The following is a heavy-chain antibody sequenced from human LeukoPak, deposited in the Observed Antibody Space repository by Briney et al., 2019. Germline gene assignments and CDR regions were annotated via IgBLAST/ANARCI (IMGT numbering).Heavy chain of an antibody. Sequence: PGESLKISCKGSGYSFTNCWISWGRQMPGKGLEWMGRIDPSDSYTNYSPSFQGHVTISGDKSTSTAYLQWSSLKASDTAMYYCARLDYYGSGSYYQYWGQGTLVTVSS. CDR1: GYSFTNCW. CDR2: IDPSDSYT. V-gene: IGHV5-10-1*01. D-gene: IGHD3-10*01. J-gene: IGHJ4*02. CDR3: ARLDYYGSGSYYQY.